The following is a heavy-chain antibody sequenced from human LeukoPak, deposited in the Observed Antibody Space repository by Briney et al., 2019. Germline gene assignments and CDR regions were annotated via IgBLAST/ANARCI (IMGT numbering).Heavy chain of an antibody. D-gene: IGHD2-21*02. J-gene: IGHJ4*02. Sequence: GGSLRLSCAASGFNFNTYLMSWVRQAPGKGLELVANIKQDGSERYYVESVKGRFTISRDSANNLLFLQMNSLRAEDTAVYYCARPAYCGADCYYYFDFWGQGTLVTVSS. CDR3: ARPAYCGADCYYYFDF. V-gene: IGHV3-7*01. CDR1: GFNFNTYL. CDR2: IKQDGSER.